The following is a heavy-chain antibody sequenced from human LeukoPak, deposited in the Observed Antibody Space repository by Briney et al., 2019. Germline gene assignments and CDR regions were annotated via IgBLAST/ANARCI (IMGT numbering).Heavy chain of an antibody. Sequence: SVMVSCKTSGGIFTNYAISWVRQAPGQGLEWMGGIIPIFGTANYAQNFQGRVTITADESTSTAYMELSSLRSEDTAVYYCASPSSITGTTVGFDYWGQGTLVTVSS. CDR1: GGIFTNYA. CDR2: IIPIFGTA. V-gene: IGHV1-69*13. J-gene: IGHJ4*02. D-gene: IGHD1-20*01. CDR3: ASPSSITGTTVGFDY.